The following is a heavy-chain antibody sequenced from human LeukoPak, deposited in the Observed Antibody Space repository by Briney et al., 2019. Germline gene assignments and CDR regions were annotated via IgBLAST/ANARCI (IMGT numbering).Heavy chain of an antibody. CDR3: ARDVYGSGSYYIDY. V-gene: IGHV3-21*01. CDR2: ISGISS. Sequence: KPGGSLRLSCAASGFTFSSYSLNWVRQAPGKGLEWVSCISGISSYYADSVKGRFTISRDNAKNPLYLQMNSLRAEDTAVYYCARDVYGSGSYYIDYWGQGTLVTVSP. J-gene: IGHJ4*02. D-gene: IGHD3-10*01. CDR1: GFTFSSYS.